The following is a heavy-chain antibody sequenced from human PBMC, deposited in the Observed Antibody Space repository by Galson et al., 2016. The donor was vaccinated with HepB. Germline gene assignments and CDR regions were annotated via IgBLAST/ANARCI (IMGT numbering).Heavy chain of an antibody. CDR3: ARVSCRTFRCQNWFGP. J-gene: IGHJ5*02. D-gene: IGHD3-16*02. Sequence: CAISGDSVSSNSAAWTWIRQSPLRGLEWLGRTYYRSKWYNDYAVSVKSRISIHPDTSKNQFSLQLNSVTPEDTAVYYCARVSCRTFRCQNWFGPWGQGTLVTVSS. CDR2: TYYRSKWYN. V-gene: IGHV6-1*01. CDR1: GDSVSSNSAA.